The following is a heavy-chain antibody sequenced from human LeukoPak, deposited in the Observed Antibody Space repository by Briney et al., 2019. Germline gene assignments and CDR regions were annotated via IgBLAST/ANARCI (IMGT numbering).Heavy chain of an antibody. Sequence: GGSLRLSCAASGFTFSSYWMHWVRQAPGKGLVWVSRINSDGSSTSYADSVKGRFTISRDNAKNTLYLQMNSLRAEDTAVYYCARVRYSAQVDYWGQGTLVTVSS. D-gene: IGHD2-15*01. V-gene: IGHV3-74*01. CDR1: GFTFSSYW. J-gene: IGHJ4*02. CDR2: INSDGSST. CDR3: ARVRYSAQVDY.